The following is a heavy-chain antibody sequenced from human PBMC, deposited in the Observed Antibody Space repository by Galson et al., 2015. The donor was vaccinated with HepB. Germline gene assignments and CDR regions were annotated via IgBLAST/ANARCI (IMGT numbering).Heavy chain of an antibody. CDR3: AREPRDYDFWSGYYPYYYYYYMDV. D-gene: IGHD3-3*01. V-gene: IGHV7-4-1*02. CDR1: GYTFTSYA. CDR2: INTNTGNP. Sequence: SVKVSCKASGYTFTSYAMNWVRQAPGQGLEWMGWINTNTGNPTYAQGFTGRFVFSLDTSVSTAYLQISSLKAEDTAVYYCAREPRDYDFWSGYYPYYYYYYMDVWGKGTTVTVSS. J-gene: IGHJ6*03.